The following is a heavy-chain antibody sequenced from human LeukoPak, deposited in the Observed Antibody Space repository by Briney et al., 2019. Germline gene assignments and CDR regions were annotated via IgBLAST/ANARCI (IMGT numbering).Heavy chain of an antibody. CDR2: ISGSGGST. V-gene: IGHV3-23*01. J-gene: IGHJ4*02. CDR1: GFTFSSYA. Sequence: GGSLRLSCAASGFTFSSYAMSWVRQAPGKGLEWVSAISGSGGSTYYADSVKGRFTISGDNSKNTLYLQMNSLRAEDTAVYYCAKAPYDSSGLYYFDYWGQGTLVTVSS. D-gene: IGHD3-22*01. CDR3: AKAPYDSSGLYYFDY.